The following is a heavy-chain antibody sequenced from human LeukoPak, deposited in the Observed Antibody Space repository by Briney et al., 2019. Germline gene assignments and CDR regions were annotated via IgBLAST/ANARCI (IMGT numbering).Heavy chain of an antibody. V-gene: IGHV3-66*02. D-gene: IGHD2/OR15-2a*01. Sequence: PGGSLRLSCAASGLTVSSNYMSWVRQVPGKGLEWVSVIYSGGSTYYADSVKGRFTISRDNSQNTLYLQMNSLRAEDTVVYYCARVNIATDTDAFDIWGQGTMVTVSS. CDR3: ARVNIATDTDAFDI. CDR1: GLTVSSNY. J-gene: IGHJ3*02. CDR2: IYSGGST.